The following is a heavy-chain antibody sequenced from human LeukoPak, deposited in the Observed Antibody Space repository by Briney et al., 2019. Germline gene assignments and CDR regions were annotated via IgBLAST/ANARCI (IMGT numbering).Heavy chain of an antibody. D-gene: IGHD3-3*02. CDR1: GGSMSRYY. CDR3: ARSSTGSYFDY. J-gene: IGHJ4*02. Sequence: PSETLSLTRTVSGGSMSRYYWSWIRQPPGKGLEWIGYMYYSGSTKYNPSLKSRVTISVDTSKNQFSLKLSSVTAADTAVYYCARSSTGSYFDYWGQGTLVTVS. V-gene: IGHV4-59*01. CDR2: MYYSGST.